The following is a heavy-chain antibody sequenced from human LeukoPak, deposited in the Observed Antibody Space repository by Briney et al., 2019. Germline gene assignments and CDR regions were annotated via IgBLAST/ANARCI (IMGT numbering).Heavy chain of an antibody. J-gene: IGHJ4*02. D-gene: IGHD3-16*02. CDR3: ARDPLYQPGLFDY. CDR1: GFTFSSYS. CDR2: ISSSSSYI. V-gene: IGHV3-21*01. Sequence: GGSLRLSCAASGFTFSSYSMTWVRQAPGKGREWVSSISSSSSYIYYADSVKGRFTISRDNAKNSLYLKMNSLRAEDTAVYYCARDPLYQPGLFDYWGQGTLVTVSS.